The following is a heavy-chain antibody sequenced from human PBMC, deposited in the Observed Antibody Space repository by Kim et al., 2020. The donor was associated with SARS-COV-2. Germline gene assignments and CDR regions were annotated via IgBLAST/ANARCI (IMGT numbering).Heavy chain of an antibody. D-gene: IGHD5-18*01. CDR1: GGSISSYY. V-gene: IGHV4-59*01. CDR2: IYYSGST. Sequence: SETLSLTCTVSGGSISSYYWSWIRQPPGKGLEWIGYIYYSGSTNYNPSLKSRVTISVDTSKNQFSLKLSSVTAADTAVYYCARSRVYSYGRGPFDYWGQGTLVTVSS. CDR3: ARSRVYSYGRGPFDY. J-gene: IGHJ4*02.